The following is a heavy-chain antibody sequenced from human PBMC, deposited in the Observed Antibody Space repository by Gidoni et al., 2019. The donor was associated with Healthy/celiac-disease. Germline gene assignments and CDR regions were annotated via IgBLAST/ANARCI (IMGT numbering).Heavy chain of an antibody. CDR2: ISYDGSNK. D-gene: IGHD3-16*01. J-gene: IGHJ2*01. V-gene: IGHV3-30*04. CDR3: ARDEGGWYFDL. Sequence: QVQLVESGGGVVQPGRSLRLSCAASGFTFSSYARHWVRQAPGKGLEWVAVISYDGSNKYYADSVKGRFTISRDNSKNTLYLQMNSLRAEDTAVYYCARDEGGWYFDLWGRGTLVTVSS. CDR1: GFTFSSYA.